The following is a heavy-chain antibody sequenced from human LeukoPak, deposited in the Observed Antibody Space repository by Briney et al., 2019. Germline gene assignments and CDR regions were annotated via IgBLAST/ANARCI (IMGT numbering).Heavy chain of an antibody. CDR1: GFTFSSYA. CDR2: ISGSGGST. V-gene: IGHV3-23*01. J-gene: IGHJ4*02. D-gene: IGHD1-26*01. Sequence: GGSLRLSCAASGFTFSSYAMSWVRQAPGKGLEWVSAISGSGGSTYYADSVKGRFTISRDNSKNTLYLQMNSLRAEDTAVYYCAKDQAWELLVSVFDYWGQGTLVTVSS. CDR3: AKDQAWELLVSVFDY.